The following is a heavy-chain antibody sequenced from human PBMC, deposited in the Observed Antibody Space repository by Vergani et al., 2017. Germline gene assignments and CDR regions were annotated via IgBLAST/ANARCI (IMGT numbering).Heavy chain of an antibody. D-gene: IGHD5-12*01. Sequence: DVDLVESGGGFVQPGGSRRLSCEASGITFWKFGMHWVRQGPGKGLEWVSGISWNSGAVDYADSVRGRFTISRDNPKNSLFLEMNSLRFEDTAVYFCTKGSVYYHDSAGHGYDPYTGFDLWGQGTLVTVSS. J-gene: IGHJ3*01. CDR3: TKGSVYYHDSAGHGYDPYTGFDL. CDR2: ISWNSGAV. V-gene: IGHV3-9*01. CDR1: GITFWKFG.